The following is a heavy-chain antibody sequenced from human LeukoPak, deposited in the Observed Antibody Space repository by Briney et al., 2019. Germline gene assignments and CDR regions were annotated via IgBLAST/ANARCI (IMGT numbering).Heavy chain of an antibody. CDR2: IRGGGDTT. CDR1: GFTFSSYD. V-gene: IGHV3-23*01. D-gene: IGHD3-3*01. J-gene: IGHJ4*02. CDR3: AKDASYYDFWSGYSQSFFDY. Sequence: GGSLRLSCAASGFTFSSYDMSWVRQAPGRGLEWVSTIRGGGDTTHYADSVKGRFTISRDNSKNTLYLQMNSLRAEDTAVYYCAKDASYYDFWSGYSQSFFDYWGQGTLVTASS.